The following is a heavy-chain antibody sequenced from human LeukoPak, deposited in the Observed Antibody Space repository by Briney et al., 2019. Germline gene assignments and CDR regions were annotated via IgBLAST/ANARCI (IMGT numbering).Heavy chain of an antibody. CDR3: AQGSTTINFDY. Sequence: GASLQISCKGSGSIFTSYWIGWVRQLPGKGLEWMGIIYPGDSDTRYSPSFQGQVTISADKSISTAYLQWSSLKSSDTAVYYCAQGSTTINFDYWGQGTPVTVSS. J-gene: IGHJ4*02. V-gene: IGHV5-51*01. CDR1: GSIFTSYW. D-gene: IGHD2-15*01. CDR2: IYPGDSDT.